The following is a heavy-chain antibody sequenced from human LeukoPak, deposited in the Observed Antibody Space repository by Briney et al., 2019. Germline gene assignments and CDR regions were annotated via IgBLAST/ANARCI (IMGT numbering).Heavy chain of an antibody. D-gene: IGHD6-19*01. CDR1: GGSFSGYY. CDR2: INHSGST. J-gene: IGHJ4*02. Sequence: SETLSLTCAVYGGSFSGYYWSWIRQPPGKGLEWIGEINHSGSTNYNPSLKGRVTISVDTSKNQFSLKLSSVTAADTAVYYCARGRYSSGWYTSSAYYFDYWGQGTLVTVSS. CDR3: ARGRYSSGWYTSSAYYFDY. V-gene: IGHV4-34*01.